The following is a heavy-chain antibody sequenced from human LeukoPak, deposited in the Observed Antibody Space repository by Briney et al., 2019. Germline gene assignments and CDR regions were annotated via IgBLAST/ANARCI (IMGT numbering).Heavy chain of an antibody. CDR3: ARDGHSSSWYGGFYYYYYMDV. V-gene: IGHV3-7*01. D-gene: IGHD6-13*01. CDR2: IKQDGSEK. Sequence: GGSLRLSCAASGFTFSSYWMSWVRQAPGKGLEWVANIKQDGSEKYYVDSVKGRFTISRDNAKNSLYLQMNSLRAEDTAVYYCARDGHSSSWYGGFYYYYYMDVRGKGTTVTVSS. J-gene: IGHJ6*03. CDR1: GFTFSSYW.